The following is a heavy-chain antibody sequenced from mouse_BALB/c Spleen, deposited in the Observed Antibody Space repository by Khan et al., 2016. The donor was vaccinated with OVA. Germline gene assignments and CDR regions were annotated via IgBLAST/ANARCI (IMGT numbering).Heavy chain of an antibody. CDR2: ISSGGHYT. Sequence: EVELVGSGGDLVKPGGSLKLSCTASGFTFSTYGMSWVRQTPDKRLEWVATISSGGHYTYYPDSVKGRFTISRDNAKSTLYLQMSSLKSEDTAIYYCARLAYYYNSEGFAYWGQGTLVTVSA. CDR3: ARLAYYYNSEGFAY. J-gene: IGHJ3*01. V-gene: IGHV5-6*01. CDR1: GFTFSTYG. D-gene: IGHD1-1*01.